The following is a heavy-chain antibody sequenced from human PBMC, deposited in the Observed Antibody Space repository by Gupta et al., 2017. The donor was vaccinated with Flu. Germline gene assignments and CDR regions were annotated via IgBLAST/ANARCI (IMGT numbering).Heavy chain of an antibody. J-gene: IGHJ4*02. Sequence: EVHLVESGGGLVQPGGSLRLSCATSGFTFSAYDMNWVRQAPGKGLEWVSFISSSGVPYNTDSGKGRFTISRDNAKNSVYLQMDSLRAEDTAFYYCARGQWDSWGQGTLVTVS. CDR1: GFTFSAYD. CDR2: ISSSGVP. D-gene: IGHD6-19*01. V-gene: IGHV3-48*03. CDR3: ARGQWDS.